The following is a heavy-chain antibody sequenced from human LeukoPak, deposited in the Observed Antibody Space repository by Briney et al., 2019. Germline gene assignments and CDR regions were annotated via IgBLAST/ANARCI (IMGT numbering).Heavy chain of an antibody. CDR1: GYSISSGYY. D-gene: IGHD2-21*01. V-gene: IGHV4-38-2*02. CDR3: ARDLFVVTRRDAFDI. J-gene: IGHJ3*02. Sequence: SETLSLTCTVSGYSISSGYYWGWIRQPPGKGLEWIGSIYHSGSTYYNPSLKSRVTISVDTSKNQFSLKLTSVTAADTAVYYCARDLFVVTRRDAFDIWGQGTMVTVSS. CDR2: IYHSGST.